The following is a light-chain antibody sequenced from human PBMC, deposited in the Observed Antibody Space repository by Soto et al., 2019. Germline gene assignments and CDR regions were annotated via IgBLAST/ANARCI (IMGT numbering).Light chain of an antibody. Sequence: EIVMTQSPATLSVSPGERATLSCRASQSVSSNLAWYQQKPGQGPRLLIFSASTRATGIPARFSGSGSGTEFTLTISSLQSEDFAVYYCQQYDDWPPVTFGQGTRLEIK. V-gene: IGKV3-15*01. CDR1: QSVSSN. J-gene: IGKJ5*01. CDR3: QQYDDWPPVT. CDR2: SAS.